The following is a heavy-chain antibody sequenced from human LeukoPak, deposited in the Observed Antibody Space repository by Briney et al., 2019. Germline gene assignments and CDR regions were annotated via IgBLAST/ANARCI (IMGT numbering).Heavy chain of an antibody. D-gene: IGHD3-22*01. CDR2: IYYSGST. V-gene: IGHV4-59*01. Sequence: SETLSLTRTVSGASISSYYWNWIRQPPGKGLEWIGSIYYSGSTNYNPSLKSRVTISVDTPKNQFSLRLSSVTAADTAVYYCATFLDSSGYYWGGYWGQGTLVTVSS. CDR1: GASISSYY. J-gene: IGHJ4*02. CDR3: ATFLDSSGYYWGGY.